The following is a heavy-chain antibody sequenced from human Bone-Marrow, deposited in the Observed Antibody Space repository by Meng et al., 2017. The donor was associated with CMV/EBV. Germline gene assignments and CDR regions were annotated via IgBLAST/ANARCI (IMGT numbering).Heavy chain of an antibody. Sequence: SLKISCATSGFTFNDHYMDWVRQAPGEGLEWVGRIRNKANSYIIEYAASVKGRFTISRDDSKNSLYLQMSSLKTEDTAVYYCAREHGIQVHQGEKGPFYYNGMDVWGQGTTVIVSS. V-gene: IGHV3-72*01. J-gene: IGHJ6*02. D-gene: IGHD5-18*01. CDR3: AREHGIQVHQGEKGPFYYNGMDV. CDR2: IRNKANSYII. CDR1: GFTFNDHY.